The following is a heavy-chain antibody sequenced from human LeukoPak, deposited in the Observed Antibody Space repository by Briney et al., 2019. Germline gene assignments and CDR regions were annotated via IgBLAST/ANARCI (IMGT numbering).Heavy chain of an antibody. J-gene: IGHJ4*02. CDR2: MNPNSGNT. Sequence: GASVSVSSKASVYTFTIYDINWVRQATGQGGEWMGWMNPNSGNTAYAQKFQGRVTMTRDTSTSTAYMGLSSLRSEDTAVYYCARGPDYVWGSSPLFDYWGQGTLVTVSS. CDR3: ARGPDYVWGSSPLFDY. CDR1: VYTFTIYD. D-gene: IGHD3-16*01. V-gene: IGHV1-8*01.